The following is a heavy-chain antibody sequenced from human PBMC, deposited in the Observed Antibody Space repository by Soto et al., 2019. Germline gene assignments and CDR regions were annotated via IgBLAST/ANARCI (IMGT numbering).Heavy chain of an antibody. J-gene: IGHJ4*02. Sequence: SETLSLTSTVFGGSVSSDGYYWSWIRQPPGKGLEWIGYIYYSGTTNYNPSLKSRVTISVDTSKNQFSLKLSSVTAADTAVYYCARLTTVTQREFDYWGQGTLVTVSS. CDR2: IYYSGTT. D-gene: IGHD4-17*01. V-gene: IGHV4-61*08. CDR3: ARLTTVTQREFDY. CDR1: GGSVSSDGYY.